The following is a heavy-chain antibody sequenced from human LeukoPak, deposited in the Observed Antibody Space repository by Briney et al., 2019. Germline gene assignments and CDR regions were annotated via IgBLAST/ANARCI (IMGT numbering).Heavy chain of an antibody. Sequence: SETLSLTCAVYGGSFSGYYWSWSRQPPGKGLEWIGEINHSGSTNYNPSLKSRVTISVDTSKNQFSLNLRSVTAADTAVYYCAKDFHGGHDYWGQGTLVTVSS. CDR1: GGSFSGYY. CDR2: INHSGST. J-gene: IGHJ4*02. D-gene: IGHD3-16*01. V-gene: IGHV4-34*01. CDR3: AKDFHGGHDY.